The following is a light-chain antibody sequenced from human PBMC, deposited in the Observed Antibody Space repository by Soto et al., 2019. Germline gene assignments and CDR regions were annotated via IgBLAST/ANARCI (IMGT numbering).Light chain of an antibody. Sequence: VMTHSPATLTVSRGERATLSCRASQSLRSSLAWYQQKPGQAPRLLIYGASTRATGIPARFSGSGSGTEFTLTISSLQSEDFAVYYCQQYNIWPRTFGQGTKVDIK. V-gene: IGKV3-15*01. J-gene: IGKJ1*01. CDR3: QQYNIWPRT. CDR2: GAS. CDR1: QSLRSS.